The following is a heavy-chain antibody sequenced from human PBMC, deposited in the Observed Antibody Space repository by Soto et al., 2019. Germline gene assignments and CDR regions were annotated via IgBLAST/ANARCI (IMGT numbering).Heavy chain of an antibody. V-gene: IGHV5-10-1*01. CDR1: GYSFPTYW. D-gene: IGHD2-21*02. Sequence: PGESLKISCKGSGYSFPTYWISWVRQMPGKGLEWMGRINPSDTYTTYNPSFQGHVAISADKSISTAYLQLSRLKASDTAMYYCPRHLLYGGDLYFDYWGQGTQVTVYS. CDR3: PRHLLYGGDLYFDY. J-gene: IGHJ4*02. CDR2: INPSDTYT.